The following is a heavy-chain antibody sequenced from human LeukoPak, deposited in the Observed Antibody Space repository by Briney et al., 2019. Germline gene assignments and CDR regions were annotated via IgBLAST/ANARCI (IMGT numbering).Heavy chain of an antibody. CDR3: ARLDIALSSIQI. CDR1: GGSISSYY. V-gene: IGHV4-59*01. Sequence: SETLSLTCTVSGGSISSYYWSWIRQPPGKGLEWIGYIYYSGSTNYNPSLKSRVTISVDTSKNQVSLKLSSVTAADTAVYYCARLDIALSSIQIWGQGTLVTVSS. CDR2: IYYSGST. D-gene: IGHD5-12*01. J-gene: IGHJ4*02.